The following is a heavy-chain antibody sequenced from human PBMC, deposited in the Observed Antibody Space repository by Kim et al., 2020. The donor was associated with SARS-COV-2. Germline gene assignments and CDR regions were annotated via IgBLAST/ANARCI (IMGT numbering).Heavy chain of an antibody. CDR1: GGSFSGYY. CDR3: AVALDYICH. CDR2: INHSGST. V-gene: IGHV4-34*01. J-gene: IGHJ4*02. D-gene: IGHD4-4*01. Sequence: SETLSLTCAVYGGSFSGYYWSWIRQPPGKGLEWIGEINHSGSTNYNPSLKSRVTISVDTSKNQFSLKLSSVTAADTAVYYCAVALDYICHWGQGTLVTVSS.